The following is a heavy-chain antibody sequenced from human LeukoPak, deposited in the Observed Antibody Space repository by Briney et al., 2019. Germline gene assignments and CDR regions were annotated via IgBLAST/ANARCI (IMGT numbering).Heavy chain of an antibody. D-gene: IGHD1-1*01. CDR3: AGQVATTDFPDY. CDR2: LSYSGST. J-gene: IGHJ4*02. V-gene: IGHV4-39*01. Sequence: PSETLSLTCTVSSASISSSGHYWAWIRQPPGGGLDYIGTLSYSGSTYYNPSLKSRVTISVDTSKNQFFLKLNSVTAADTAIYYCAGQVATTDFPDYWGQGALVTVSS. CDR1: SASISSSGHY.